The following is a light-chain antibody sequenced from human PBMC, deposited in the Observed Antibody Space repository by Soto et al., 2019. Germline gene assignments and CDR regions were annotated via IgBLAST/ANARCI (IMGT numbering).Light chain of an antibody. CDR1: QSVSSY. CDR3: QQRGNWPFT. J-gene: IGKJ3*01. V-gene: IGKV3-11*01. Sequence: EIVLTQSPATLSLSPGERATLSCRASQSVSSYLAWYQQKPGQAPRLLIYDASNRATGIPARFGGSGSGTDFTLTISSLEPEDFAVYYCQQRGNWPFTFGPGTKVDIK. CDR2: DAS.